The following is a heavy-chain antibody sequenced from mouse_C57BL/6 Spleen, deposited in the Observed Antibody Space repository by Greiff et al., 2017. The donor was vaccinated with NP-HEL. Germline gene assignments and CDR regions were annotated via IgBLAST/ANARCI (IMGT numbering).Heavy chain of an antibody. V-gene: IGHV1-72*01. CDR3: ASTSGYDEEYYYAMDD. D-gene: IGHD2-2*01. Sequence: VQLQQPGAELVKPGASVKLSCKASGYTFTSYWMHWVKQRPGRGLEWIGRIDPNSGGTKYNEKFKSKATLTVDKPSSTAYMQLSSLTSEDSAVYYCASTSGYDEEYYYAMDDWGQGTSVTVSS. CDR1: GYTFTSYW. J-gene: IGHJ4*01. CDR2: IDPNSGGT.